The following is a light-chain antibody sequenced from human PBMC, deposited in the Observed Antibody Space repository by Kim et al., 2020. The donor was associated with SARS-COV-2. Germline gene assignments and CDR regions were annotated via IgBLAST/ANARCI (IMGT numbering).Light chain of an antibody. J-gene: IGKJ2*01. Sequence: DIQMTQSPSSLSASVGDRVTITCRASQTITTYLNWYQQKPGKAPNLLIYAASSLRSGVPSRFSGSGSGTDFSLTISSLQPEDFATYYCQQSYSTPQYTFGQGTKLEIK. CDR3: QQSYSTPQYT. CDR1: QTITTY. V-gene: IGKV1-39*01. CDR2: AAS.